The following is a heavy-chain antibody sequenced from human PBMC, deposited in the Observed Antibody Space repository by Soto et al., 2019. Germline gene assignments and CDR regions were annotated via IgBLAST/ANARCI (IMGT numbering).Heavy chain of an antibody. Sequence: EVQLVESGGGLVQPGGSLKLSCAASGFTFSGSAMHWVRQASGKGLEWVGRIRSKANSYATAYAASVKGRFTITRDDSKNTAYLQMNSLKTEDTAVYYCTRPGIAVAVTDYWGQGTLVTVSS. J-gene: IGHJ4*02. V-gene: IGHV3-73*02. CDR2: IRSKANSYAT. D-gene: IGHD6-19*01. CDR3: TRPGIAVAVTDY. CDR1: GFTFSGSA.